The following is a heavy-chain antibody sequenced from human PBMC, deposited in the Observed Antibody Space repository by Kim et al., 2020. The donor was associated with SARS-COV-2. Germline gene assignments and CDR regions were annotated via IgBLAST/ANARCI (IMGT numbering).Heavy chain of an antibody. D-gene: IGHD3-3*01. Sequence: SETLSLTCTVSGGSISSSNYFWGWIRQPPGKGLEWIGSIYYSGSTYYNPSLKSRVTISVDTSKNQFSLTLSSVTAADTAVYYCAGREWLAYYYYYGMDVWGQGTTVTVSS. CDR3: AGREWLAYYYYYGMDV. V-gene: IGHV4-39*01. CDR2: IYYSGST. J-gene: IGHJ6*02. CDR1: GGSISSSNYF.